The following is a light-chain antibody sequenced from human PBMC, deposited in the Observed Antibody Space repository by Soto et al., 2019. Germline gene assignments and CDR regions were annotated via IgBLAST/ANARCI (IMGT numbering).Light chain of an antibody. CDR1: SSDVGDYNY. J-gene: IGLJ1*01. Sequence: QSALTQPRSVSGSPGQSVTISCTGTSSDVGDYNYVSWYQQHPGKAPKFMIYDVSQRPSGVPARFSGSKSGNTASLTISGLQAEDEADYYCCSYAGSYTYVFGTGTKLTVL. V-gene: IGLV2-11*01. CDR2: DVS. CDR3: CSYAGSYTYV.